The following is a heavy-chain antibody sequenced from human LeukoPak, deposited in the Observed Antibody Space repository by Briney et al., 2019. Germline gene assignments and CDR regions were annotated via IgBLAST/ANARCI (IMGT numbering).Heavy chain of an antibody. D-gene: IGHD4-11*01. CDR2: IGGSDGST. Sequence: GGSLRLSCAASGFTFSSYDMSWVRQAPGKGLEWVSGIGGSDGSTYYADSVKGRFTISRDNSKNTLYLQMNSLRAEDTAAYYCAKDAYSNPLYYFDYWGLGTLVTVSS. CDR3: AKDAYSNPLYYFDY. V-gene: IGHV3-23*01. CDR1: GFTFSSYD. J-gene: IGHJ4*02.